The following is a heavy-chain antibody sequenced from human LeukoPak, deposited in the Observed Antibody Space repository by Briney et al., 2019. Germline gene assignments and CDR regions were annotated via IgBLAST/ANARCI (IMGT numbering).Heavy chain of an antibody. CDR3: AKVSGSGTYFPEY. CDR2: ISGSGTST. V-gene: IGHV3-23*01. D-gene: IGHD3-10*01. Sequence: PGGSLRLSSAASGFTFSSYAMTWVRQAPGKGLEWVSAISGSGTSTYYADSVKGRLTISRDNSKNTLYLQMNSLRAEDTAIYYCAKVSGSGTYFPEYWGQGTLVTVSS. CDR1: GFTFSSYA. J-gene: IGHJ4*02.